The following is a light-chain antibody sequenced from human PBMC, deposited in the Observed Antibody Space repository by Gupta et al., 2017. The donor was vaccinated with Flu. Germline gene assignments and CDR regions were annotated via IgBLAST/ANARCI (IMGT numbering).Light chain of an antibody. Sequence: SYELPQPPSVSVSPGPTASITCSGDKLGNKYASWYQQKPGQSPVLVIYQDTKRPSGIPERFSGSNAGNTATLTISGTQAMEEADYYCQAGDSNNPYVFGTGTKVSVL. CDR3: QAGDSNNPYV. CDR1: KLGNKY. V-gene: IGLV3-1*01. CDR2: QDT. J-gene: IGLJ1*01.